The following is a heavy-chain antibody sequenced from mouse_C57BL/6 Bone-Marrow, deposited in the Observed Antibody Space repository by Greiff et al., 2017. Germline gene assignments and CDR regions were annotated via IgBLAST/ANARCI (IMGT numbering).Heavy chain of an antibody. V-gene: IGHV1-55*01. CDR3: HYYGSSYDY. D-gene: IGHD1-1*01. CDR2: IYPGSGST. J-gene: IGHJ2*01. Sequence: VQLKESGAELVKPGASVKMSCKASGYTFTSYWITWVKQRPGQGLEWIGDIYPGSGSTNYNEKFKSKATLTVDTSSSTAYMQLSSLTSEDSAVYYCHYYGSSYDYWGQGTTLTVSS. CDR1: GYTFTSYW.